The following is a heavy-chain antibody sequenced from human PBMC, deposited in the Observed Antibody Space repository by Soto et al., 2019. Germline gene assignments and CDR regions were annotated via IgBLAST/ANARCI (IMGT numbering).Heavy chain of an antibody. V-gene: IGHV2-5*02. CDR1: GFSLSTSGVG. Sequence: SGPTLVNPTQTLTLTCTFSGFSLSTSGVGVGWIRQPPGKALEWLALIYWDDDKRYNPSLKSRLTITKDTSKNQVVLTMTNMDPVDTATYYCVQSRCGGDCLQSYTSLYYYGLDVWGQGT. CDR2: IYWDDDK. D-gene: IGHD2-21*01. CDR3: VQSRCGGDCLQSYTSLYYYGLDV. J-gene: IGHJ6*02.